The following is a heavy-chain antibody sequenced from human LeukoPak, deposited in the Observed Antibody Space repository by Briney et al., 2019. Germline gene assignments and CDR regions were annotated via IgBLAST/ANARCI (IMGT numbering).Heavy chain of an antibody. CDR3: AREGVAAPKYYYYGMDV. V-gene: IGHV4-59*06. CDR1: GGSISSYY. D-gene: IGHD6-13*01. J-gene: IGHJ6*02. Sequence: SETLSLTCTVSGGSISSYYWSWIRQPAGKGLEWIGYIYYSGSTYYNPSLKSRVTISVDTSKNQFSLKLSSVTAADTAVYYCAREGVAAPKYYYYGMDVWGQGTTVTVSS. CDR2: IYYSGST.